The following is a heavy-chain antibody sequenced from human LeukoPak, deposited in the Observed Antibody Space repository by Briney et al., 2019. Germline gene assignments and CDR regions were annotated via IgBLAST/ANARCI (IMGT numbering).Heavy chain of an antibody. CDR3: ARLYYDRSGYYYFDY. J-gene: IGHJ4*02. CDR1: GGSISYYY. Sequence: SETLSLTCTVSGGSISYYYWNWIRQPPGKGLEWIGYIYYSGSTNYTPSLKSRVTISVDTSKTQFSLKLSSVTAADTAVYYCARLYYDRSGYYYFDYWGQGTLVTVSS. D-gene: IGHD3-22*01. CDR2: IYYSGST. V-gene: IGHV4-59*01.